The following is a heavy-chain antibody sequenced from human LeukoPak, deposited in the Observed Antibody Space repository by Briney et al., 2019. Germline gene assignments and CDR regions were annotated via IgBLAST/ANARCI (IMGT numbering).Heavy chain of an antibody. D-gene: IGHD3-16*01. J-gene: IGHJ4*02. CDR2: VYSTGHT. CDR1: GGSISSSSYY. CDR3: ARHHTSSKPIDY. V-gene: IGHV4-39*01. Sequence: SETLSLTCTVSGGSISSSSYYWGWIRQPPGKGLEWIGSVYSTGHTNYNLSLKSRVTMSIDTSKNQLSLKLTSVTAADTAMYYCARHHTSSKPIDYWGQGTLVTVSS.